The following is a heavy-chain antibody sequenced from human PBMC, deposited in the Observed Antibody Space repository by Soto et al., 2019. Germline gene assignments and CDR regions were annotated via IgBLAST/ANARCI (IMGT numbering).Heavy chain of an antibody. CDR1: GFTFTSFG. V-gene: IGHV3-30*18. CDR3: AKVRAGYSRGMDV. D-gene: IGHD1-26*01. CDR2: ISYDGSHK. Sequence: QVQLVESGGGVVQPGRSLRLSCAVSGFTFTSFGMHWVRQAPGKGLEWVALISYDGSHKYYADSVKGRFTISRDNSKNMLYLQVNSLSSDDTAVYYCAKVRAGYSRGMDVWVQGTTVTVSS. J-gene: IGHJ6*02.